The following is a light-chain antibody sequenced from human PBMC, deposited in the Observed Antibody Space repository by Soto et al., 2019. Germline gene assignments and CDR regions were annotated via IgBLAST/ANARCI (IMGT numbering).Light chain of an antibody. J-gene: IGKJ3*01. Sequence: EIVLTQSPGTLSLSPGARATLSCRASQSVDRNYLAWYQHKPGQAPRLLIYGASTSATGIPDRFSGSGSGTDFTLIISRLEPEDFAVYYCHQYGLSPPYTFGPGTKVDIK. CDR2: GAS. CDR3: HQYGLSPPYT. CDR1: QSVDRNY. V-gene: IGKV3-20*01.